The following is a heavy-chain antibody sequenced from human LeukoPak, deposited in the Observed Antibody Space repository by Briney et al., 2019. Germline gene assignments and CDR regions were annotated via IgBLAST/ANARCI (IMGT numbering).Heavy chain of an antibody. V-gene: IGHV1-18*01. Sequence: ASVTVSCKASGYTFTSYGISWVRQAPGQGLEWMGWISAYNGNTNYAQKLQGRVTMTTDTSTSTAYMELRSLRSDDTAVYYCARDVPSPVYYYYMDVWGKGTTVTVSS. D-gene: IGHD2-2*01. CDR1: GYTFTSYG. CDR3: ARDVPSPVYYYYMDV. CDR2: ISAYNGNT. J-gene: IGHJ6*03.